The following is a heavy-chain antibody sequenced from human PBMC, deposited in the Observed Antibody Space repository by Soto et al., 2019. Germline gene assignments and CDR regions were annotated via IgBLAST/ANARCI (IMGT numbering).Heavy chain of an antibody. J-gene: IGHJ2*01. CDR3: ARVAVAAPRSWYFDL. V-gene: IGHV3-74*01. CDR2: IRGDGSST. D-gene: IGHD6-13*01. Sequence: EVQLVESGGGLVQPGGSRRLSCAASGFTFSDYWMHWFRQAPGKGLVWVSRIRGDGSSTSHADSVKGRLTISRDNAKDTLYLQMNSLTVEDTAIYYCARVAVAAPRSWYFDLWGRGNLVTVSS. CDR1: GFTFSDYW.